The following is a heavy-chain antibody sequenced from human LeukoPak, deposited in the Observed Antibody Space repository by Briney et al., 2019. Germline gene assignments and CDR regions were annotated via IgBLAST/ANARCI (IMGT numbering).Heavy chain of an antibody. J-gene: IGHJ4*02. CDR2: GSDVGGT. D-gene: IGHD4-17*01. CDR1: GASLNGHY. Sequence: SETLSLTCAVYGASLNGHYWSWIRQPPGKGLEWIGEGSDVGGTKYNPSLKSRVTISVDKSKNQFSLKLSSVTAADTAVYYCARGGPTGSNFDYWGQGTLVTVSS. CDR3: ARGGPTGSNFDY. V-gene: IGHV4-34*01.